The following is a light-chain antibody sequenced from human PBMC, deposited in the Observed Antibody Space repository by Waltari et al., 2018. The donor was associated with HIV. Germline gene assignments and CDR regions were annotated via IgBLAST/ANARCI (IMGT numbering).Light chain of an antibody. CDR1: QSINTW. Sequence: DIPMTQSPSTLSASVGDRVTITCRASQSINTWLAWYQQKPGKAPKLLIYQASTLESGVPSRFSGRGSGTEFTLTISSLQPDDFASYYCQQYERHQSFGQGTKVEMK. J-gene: IGKJ2*03. CDR2: QAS. CDR3: QQYERHQS. V-gene: IGKV1-5*03.